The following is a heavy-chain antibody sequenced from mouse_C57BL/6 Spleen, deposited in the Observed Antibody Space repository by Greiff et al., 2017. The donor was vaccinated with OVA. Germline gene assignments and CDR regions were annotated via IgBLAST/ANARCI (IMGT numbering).Heavy chain of an antibody. CDR2: IDPETGGT. CDR1: GYTFTDYE. CDR3: TRCYGSSYGAMDY. Sequence: QVQLQQSGAELVRPGASVTLSCKASGYTFTDYEMHWVKQTPVHGLEWIGAIDPETGGTAYNQKFKGKAILTADKSSSTAYMELRSLTSEDSAVYYCTRCYGSSYGAMDYWGQGTSVTVSS. V-gene: IGHV1-15*01. J-gene: IGHJ4*01. D-gene: IGHD1-1*01.